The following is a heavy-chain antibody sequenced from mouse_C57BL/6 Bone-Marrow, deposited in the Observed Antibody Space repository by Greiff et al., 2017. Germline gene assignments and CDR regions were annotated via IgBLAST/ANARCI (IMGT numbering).Heavy chain of an antibody. V-gene: IGHV1-81*01. Sequence: VQLQESGAELARPGASVKLSCKASGYTFTSYGISWVKQRTGQGLEWIGVIYPRSGNTYYNEKFKGKATLTADKSSSTAYMELRSLTSEDSAVYFCAIVTTVVATGAMDYWGQGTSVTVSS. CDR2: IYPRSGNT. CDR3: AIVTTVVATGAMDY. D-gene: IGHD1-1*01. J-gene: IGHJ4*01. CDR1: GYTFTSYG.